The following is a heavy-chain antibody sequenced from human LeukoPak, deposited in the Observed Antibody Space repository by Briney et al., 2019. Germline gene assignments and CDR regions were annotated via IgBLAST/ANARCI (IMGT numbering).Heavy chain of an antibody. Sequence: GVCLRLSCAASGFALSDYYMSWIRQAPGKGLEWVSYISSSSIYTNYADSVKGRFTISRDNANNSLYLQMNSLRAEDTAVYYCARDREYDFDYWGQGTLVTVFS. D-gene: IGHD2-2*01. J-gene: IGHJ4*02. V-gene: IGHV3-11*06. CDR3: ARDREYDFDY. CDR1: GFALSDYY. CDR2: ISSSSIYT.